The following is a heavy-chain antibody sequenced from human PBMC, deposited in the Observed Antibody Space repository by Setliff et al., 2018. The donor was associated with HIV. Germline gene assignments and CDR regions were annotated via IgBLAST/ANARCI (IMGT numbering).Heavy chain of an antibody. V-gene: IGHV1-69*13. CDR2: VVPTIHEA. CDR3: ARGADASGYFYREYFQH. CDR1: GVTFNYSF. D-gene: IGHD3-22*01. J-gene: IGHJ1*01. Sequence: GASVKVSCKASGVTFNYSFITWVRQAPGQGLEWMGGVVPTIHEATYAQKFQGRVTITADESVTTVYMEMSGLTSEDTAIYYCARGADASGYFYREYFQHRGQGTLVTVSS.